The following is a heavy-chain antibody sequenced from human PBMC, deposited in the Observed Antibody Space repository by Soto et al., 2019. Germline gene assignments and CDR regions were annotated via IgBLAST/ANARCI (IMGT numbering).Heavy chain of an antibody. Sequence: SQTLSLTCAISGDSVSSNSAAWNWVRQSPSRGLGWLGRTYYSAKCSNDYAVSVKSRITINPDTSKNQFSLQLNSVTPEYTAVYYCARDKGKDHTFDIWGQGTMVTVSS. CDR2: TYYSAKCSN. V-gene: IGHV6-1*01. CDR3: ARDKGKDHTFDI. J-gene: IGHJ3*02. CDR1: GDSVSSNSAA.